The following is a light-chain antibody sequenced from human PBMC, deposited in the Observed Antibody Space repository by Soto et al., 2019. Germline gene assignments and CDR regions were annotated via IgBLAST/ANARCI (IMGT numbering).Light chain of an antibody. J-gene: IGKJ2*01. Sequence: DVVMTQSPLSLPVTPGQPASISCRSSQSLVHSDGNTYFSWFHQRPGQSPRRLSYTVSNRDSGVPDRFHGSGSGPDFTLKISRVEAVDVGVYYCMQHTHWPHTFGQGTKLEIK. CDR3: MQHTHWPHT. V-gene: IGKV2-30*02. CDR1: QSLVHSDGNTY. CDR2: TVS.